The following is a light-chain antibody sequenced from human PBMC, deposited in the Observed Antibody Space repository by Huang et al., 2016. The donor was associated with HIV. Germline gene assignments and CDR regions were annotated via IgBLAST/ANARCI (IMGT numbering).Light chain of an antibody. CDR2: GSS. V-gene: IGKV3-15*01. CDR1: RSVSNN. J-gene: IGKJ4*01. Sequence: EIVMTQSPATLSGSPGQRVTLSCRANRSVSNNLAWYQQRHGQAPRLLIYGSSTRAPGIPARFSGSGSGTDFSLTISSLQSEDFALYYCHQYNNWLLSFGGGTRV. CDR3: HQYNNWLLS.